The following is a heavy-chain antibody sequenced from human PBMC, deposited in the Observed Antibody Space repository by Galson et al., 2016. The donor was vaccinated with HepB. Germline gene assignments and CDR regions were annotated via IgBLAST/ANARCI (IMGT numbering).Heavy chain of an antibody. Sequence: SVKVSCKASGYIFTSHDITWLRQAPGQGLVWIGWVHPMNGKTGYAKNFRGRVTISASMSTAFMEVHSLTSEDTAVYYCARGRDVLTASARTFYSYSPMDVWAKGPRSPSP. CDR2: VHPMNGKT. CDR1: GYIFTSHD. J-gene: IGHJ6*02. V-gene: IGHV1-8*01. D-gene: IGHD3-9*01. CDR3: ARGRDVLTASARTFYSYSPMDV.